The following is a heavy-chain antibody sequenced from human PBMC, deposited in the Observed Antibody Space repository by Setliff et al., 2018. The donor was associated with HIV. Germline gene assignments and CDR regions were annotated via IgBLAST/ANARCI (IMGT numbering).Heavy chain of an antibody. Sequence: GESLRLSCAASGFTFSSYGMHWVRQAPGKGLEWVAFIRYDGSNKYYADSVKGRFTISRDNSKNTLYLQMNSLRAEDTAVYYCAKEDDSDEPYYFDYWGQGTLVTVSS. CDR2: IRYDGSNK. J-gene: IGHJ4*02. D-gene: IGHD4-17*01. V-gene: IGHV3-30*02. CDR1: GFTFSSYG. CDR3: AKEDDSDEPYYFDY.